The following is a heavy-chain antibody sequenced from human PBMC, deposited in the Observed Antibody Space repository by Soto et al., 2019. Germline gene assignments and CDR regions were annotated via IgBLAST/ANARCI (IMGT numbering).Heavy chain of an antibody. CDR3: AKGFGKLPLDH. V-gene: IGHV3-30*18. J-gene: IGHJ4*02. D-gene: IGHD3-10*01. Sequence: QVQLVESGGGVVQPGRSLRLSCAATGFTFSSYGMHWVRQAPGKGLEWVAVISYEGSNKYYADSVKGRFTISRDNSKNTLYLQMNSLRVEDTAVYYCAKGFGKLPLDHWGQGTLVTVSS. CDR1: GFTFSSYG. CDR2: ISYEGSNK.